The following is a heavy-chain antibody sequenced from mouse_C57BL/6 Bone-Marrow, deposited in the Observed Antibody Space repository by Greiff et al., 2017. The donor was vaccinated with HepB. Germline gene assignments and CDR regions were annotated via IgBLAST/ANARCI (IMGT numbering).Heavy chain of an antibody. Sequence: QVQLQQSGAELVRPGTSVKVSCKASGYAFTNYLIEWVKQRPGQGLEWIGVINPGSGGTNYNEKFKGKATLTADKSSSTAYMQLSSLTSEDSAVYFCARRGYSKGWFAYWGQGTLVTVSA. V-gene: IGHV1-54*01. CDR2: INPGSGGT. CDR1: GYAFTNYL. CDR3: ARRGYSKGWFAY. J-gene: IGHJ3*01. D-gene: IGHD2-5*01.